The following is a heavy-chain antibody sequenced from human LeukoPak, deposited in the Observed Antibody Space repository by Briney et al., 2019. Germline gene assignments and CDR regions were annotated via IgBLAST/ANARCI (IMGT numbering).Heavy chain of an antibody. CDR1: GDSISGYY. D-gene: IGHD4-11*01. CDR3: ARLRGNYFPDY. J-gene: IGHJ4*02. Sequence: PSETLSLTCTVSGDSISGYYWTWIRQPPGKGLEWIGYIYYSGSINYNPSLKSRLTISVDTSKNQFSLKLSSVTAADTAVYYCARLRGNYFPDYRGQGTLVTVSS. V-gene: IGHV4-59*01. CDR2: IYYSGSI.